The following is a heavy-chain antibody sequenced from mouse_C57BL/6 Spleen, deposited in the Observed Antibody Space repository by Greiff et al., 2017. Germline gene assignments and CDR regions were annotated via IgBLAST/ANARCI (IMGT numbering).Heavy chain of an antibody. J-gene: IGHJ4*01. CDR1: GYTFTSYW. CDR2: IYPGSGST. CDR3: ARRRDYAMDY. V-gene: IGHV1-55*01. Sequence: QVQLQQPGAELVKPGASVKMSCKASGYTFTSYWITWVKQRPGQGLEWIGDIYPGSGSTNYNEKFKSKATLTVDKSSSTAYMQLSSLTSEDSAVYYCARRRDYAMDYWGQGTSVTVSS.